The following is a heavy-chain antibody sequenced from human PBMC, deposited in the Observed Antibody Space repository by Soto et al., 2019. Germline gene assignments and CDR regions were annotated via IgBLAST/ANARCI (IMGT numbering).Heavy chain of an antibody. J-gene: IGHJ5*02. CDR3: ARDWGSSTPNWFDP. CDR2: ISAYNGNT. CDR1: CYTFTSYG. D-gene: IGHD2-2*01. V-gene: IGHV1-18*01. Sequence: ASVKGSCKTSCYTFTSYGISWVRQATGQGLEWMGWISAYNGNTNYAQKLQGRVTMTTDTSTSTAYMELRSLRSDDTAVYYCARDWGSSTPNWFDPWGQGTLVTVSS.